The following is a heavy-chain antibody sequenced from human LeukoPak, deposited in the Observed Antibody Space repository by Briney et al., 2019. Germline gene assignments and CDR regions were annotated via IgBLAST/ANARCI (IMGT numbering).Heavy chain of an antibody. CDR1: GYTFNSYG. J-gene: IGHJ4*02. D-gene: IGHD3-10*01. V-gene: IGHV1-18*04. CDR3: ARDPGMVRGVRLPFDY. CDR2: ISAYNGGT. Sequence: ASVKVSCKASGYTFNSYGISWVRQAPGQGLEWMGWISAYNGGTNYAQKVQGRLTMTTDTSTSTAYMELRSLRSDDTAVYYCARDPGMVRGVRLPFDYWGQGTLVTVSS.